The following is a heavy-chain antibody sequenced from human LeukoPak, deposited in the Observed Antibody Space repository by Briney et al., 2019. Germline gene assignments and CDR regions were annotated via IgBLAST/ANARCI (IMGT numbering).Heavy chain of an antibody. Sequence: GASVKVSCKASGYTFTSYGISWVRQAPGQGLEWMGGIIPIFGTANYAQKFQGRVTITADKSTSTAYMELSSLRSEDTAVYYCASRFGSRGYSYGRVGYYYYMDVWGKGTTVTVSS. CDR3: ASRFGSRGYSYGRVGYYYYMDV. CDR2: IIPIFGTA. CDR1: GYTFTSYG. J-gene: IGHJ6*03. V-gene: IGHV1-69*06. D-gene: IGHD5-18*01.